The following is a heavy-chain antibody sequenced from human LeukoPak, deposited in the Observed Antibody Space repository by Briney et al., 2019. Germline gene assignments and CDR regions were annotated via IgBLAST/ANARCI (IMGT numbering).Heavy chain of an antibody. Sequence: SETLSLTCTVSGGSISSYYWSWIRQPPGKGLEWIGYIYYSGSTNYNPSLKSRVTISVDTSKNQFSLKLSSVTAADTAVYYCAKAPGGASLNYYFDYWGQGTLVTVSS. CDR2: IYYSGST. CDR1: GGSISSYY. CDR3: AKAPGGASLNYYFDY. J-gene: IGHJ4*02. D-gene: IGHD1-26*01. V-gene: IGHV4-59*08.